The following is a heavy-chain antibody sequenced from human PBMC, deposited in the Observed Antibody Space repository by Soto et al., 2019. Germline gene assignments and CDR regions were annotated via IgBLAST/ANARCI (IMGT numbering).Heavy chain of an antibody. Sequence: GGSLRLSCAASGFTFGSYSMNWVRQAPGKGLEWVSSISCSTSYIYYADSVKGRFTISRDNAKNSLYLQMNSLRAEDTAVYYCARVVDYCDPYYYYGMDVWGQGTTVTVSS. CDR3: ARVVDYCDPYYYYGMDV. V-gene: IGHV3-21*01. D-gene: IGHD3-22*01. CDR2: ISCSTSYI. J-gene: IGHJ6*02. CDR1: GFTFGSYS.